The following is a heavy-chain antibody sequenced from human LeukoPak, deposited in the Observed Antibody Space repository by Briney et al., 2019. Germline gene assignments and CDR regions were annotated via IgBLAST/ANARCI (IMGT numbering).Heavy chain of an antibody. D-gene: IGHD3-3*01. CDR1: GFTFSDYY. CDR2: ISSSGSTI. V-gene: IGHV3-11*04. CDR3: ASPSYDFWSGFYY. Sequence: PGGSQRLSCAASGFTFSDYYMSWIRQAPGKGLEWVSYISSSGSTIYYADSVKGRFTISRDNAKNSLYLQMNSLRAEDTAVYYCASPSYDFWSGFYYWGQGTLVTVSS. J-gene: IGHJ4*02.